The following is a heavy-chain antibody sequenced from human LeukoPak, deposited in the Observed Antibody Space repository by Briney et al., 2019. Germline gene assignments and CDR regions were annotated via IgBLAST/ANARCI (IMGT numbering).Heavy chain of an antibody. CDR1: GYTFATYG. Sequence: ASVKVSCKASGYTFATYGFCWVRQAPGHGLEWMGWISANTGKTDYARKFQGRVTMTTDTSTSTAYMELRSLRPEDTAVYYCAKVAGDRMDYWGQGALLTVSS. D-gene: IGHD6-13*01. J-gene: IGHJ4*02. CDR3: AKVAGDRMDY. V-gene: IGHV1-18*01. CDR2: ISANTGKT.